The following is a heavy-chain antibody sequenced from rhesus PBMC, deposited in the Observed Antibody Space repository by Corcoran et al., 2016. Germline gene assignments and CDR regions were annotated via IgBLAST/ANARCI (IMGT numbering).Heavy chain of an antibody. CDR2: INGGGGDT. J-gene: IGHJ5-2*02. CDR3: AKVGSLDV. Sequence: EVQLVEYGGGLAKPGGSLSLSCAGSGFTLSGDWMDWVGQAPGKGLGGSSTINGGGGDTYYAVSVKGRFTISRENAKNTLYLQMNSLRAEDTAVYYCAKVGSLDVWGRGVLVTVSS. D-gene: IGHD2-15*01. V-gene: IGHV3-14*01. CDR1: GFTLSGDW.